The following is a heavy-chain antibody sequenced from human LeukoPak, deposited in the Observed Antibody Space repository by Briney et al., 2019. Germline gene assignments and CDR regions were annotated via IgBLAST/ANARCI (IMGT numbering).Heavy chain of an antibody. V-gene: IGHV4-4*02. Sequence: PSETLSLTCAVSGGSISSSNWWSWVRQPPGKGLEWIGEIYHSGSTNYNPSLKSRVTISVDKSKNQFSLKLSSVTAADTAVYYCAGLVVPAAEYYYGMDVWGKGTTVTVSS. CDR3: AGLVVPAAEYYYGMDV. CDR1: GGSISSSNW. J-gene: IGHJ6*04. CDR2: IYHSGST. D-gene: IGHD2-2*01.